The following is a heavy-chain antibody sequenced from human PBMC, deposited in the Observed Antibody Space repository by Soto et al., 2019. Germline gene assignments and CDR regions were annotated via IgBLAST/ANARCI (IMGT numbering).Heavy chain of an antibody. CDR1: GFTFSSYG. D-gene: IGHD6-13*01. CDR2: IWYDGSNK. V-gene: IGHV3-33*01. Sequence: AESLRLSCAASGFTFSSYGMHWVRQAPGKGLEWVAVIWYDGSNKYYADSVKGRFTISRDNSKNTLYLQMNSLRAEDTAVYYCARAQYSSGWYDWFDPWGQGTLVTVSS. CDR3: ARAQYSSGWYDWFDP. J-gene: IGHJ5*02.